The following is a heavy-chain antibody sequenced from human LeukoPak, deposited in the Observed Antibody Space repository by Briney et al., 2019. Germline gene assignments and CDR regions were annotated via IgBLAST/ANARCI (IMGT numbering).Heavy chain of an antibody. CDR3: ARARFGYNRGPFDY. Sequence: GGSLRLSCAASGFTFSNYAIHWVRQAPGKGLEWVAFISYDGSNKHYADSVKGRFTISRDNSKNTLYLQMNSLRPEDTAVYYCARARFGYNRGPFDYWGQGILVTVAS. V-gene: IGHV3-30-3*01. CDR2: ISYDGSNK. CDR1: GFTFSNYA. J-gene: IGHJ4*02. D-gene: IGHD5-24*01.